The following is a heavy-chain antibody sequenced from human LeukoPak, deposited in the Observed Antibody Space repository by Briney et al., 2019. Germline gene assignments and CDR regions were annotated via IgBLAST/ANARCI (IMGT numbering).Heavy chain of an antibody. CDR3: ARDLISRDWTWDI. Sequence: ASVKVSCKASGYTFTSYSMHWVRQAPGQGLEWMGIINPSGGTTTYAQKFQGRVSMTRDTSTSTVYMELSSLRSEDTAVYYCARDLISRDWTWDIWGQGTMVTVSS. D-gene: IGHD3/OR15-3a*01. V-gene: IGHV1-46*01. CDR2: INPSGGTT. CDR1: GYTFTSYS. J-gene: IGHJ3*02.